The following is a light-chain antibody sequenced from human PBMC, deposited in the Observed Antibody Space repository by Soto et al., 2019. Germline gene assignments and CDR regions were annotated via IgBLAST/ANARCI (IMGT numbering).Light chain of an antibody. CDR3: QQYGSSRT. CDR1: QSVSSSY. J-gene: IGKJ1*01. Sequence: EIVLTQSPGTLSLSPGERATLSCRASQSVSSSYLAWYQQKPGQAPRHLIYGASSRATGLPDRFSGSGSGTDFTLPISRLEPEDFAVYYCQQYGSSRTFGQETKVQIK. CDR2: GAS. V-gene: IGKV3-20*01.